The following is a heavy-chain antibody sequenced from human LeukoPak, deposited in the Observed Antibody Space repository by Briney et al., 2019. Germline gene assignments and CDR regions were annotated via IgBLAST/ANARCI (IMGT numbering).Heavy chain of an antibody. D-gene: IGHD5-24*01. Sequence: GGSLRLSCAASGFTLSSYAMTWVRQAPGRGLEWVANIKQDGSEKHYVDSVKGRLTISRDNAKNSLYLQMNSLRVEDTAVYYCAKEGRSLQTYWGQGTLVTVSS. V-gene: IGHV3-7*03. CDR1: GFTLSSYA. J-gene: IGHJ4*02. CDR2: IKQDGSEK. CDR3: AKEGRSLQTY.